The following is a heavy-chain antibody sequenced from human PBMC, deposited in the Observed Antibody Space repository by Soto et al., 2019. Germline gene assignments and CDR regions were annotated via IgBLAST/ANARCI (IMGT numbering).Heavy chain of an antibody. D-gene: IGHD3-16*01. CDR1: GFTFSDYD. V-gene: IGHV3-11*01. CDR3: GGVRGQAPYNSSYGMDV. J-gene: IGHJ6*02. CDR2: ISSSDSTI. Sequence: QVQLLESGGGLVKPGGSLRLSCTASGFTFSDYDMSWIRQAPGKGLEWVSYISSSDSTIYYADSVKGRFTITRDNAKNSLYLQMNSLRDEDAVYYCGGGVRGQAPYNSSYGMDVWGQGTVVTVSS.